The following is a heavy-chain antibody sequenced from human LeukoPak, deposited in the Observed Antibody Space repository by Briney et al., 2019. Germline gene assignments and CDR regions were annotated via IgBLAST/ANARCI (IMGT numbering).Heavy chain of an antibody. Sequence: PSETLSLTCTVSGGCISSYYWSWIRQPPEKGLEWIGYIYYSGSTNCNPSLKSRVTISVDTSKNQFALKLSSVAAADTAVYYCAKPTGTFDFDYWGQGTMVSVSS. CDR1: GGCISSYY. D-gene: IGHD4-17*01. CDR2: IYYSGST. V-gene: IGHV4-59*01. CDR3: AKPTGTFDFDY. J-gene: IGHJ4*02.